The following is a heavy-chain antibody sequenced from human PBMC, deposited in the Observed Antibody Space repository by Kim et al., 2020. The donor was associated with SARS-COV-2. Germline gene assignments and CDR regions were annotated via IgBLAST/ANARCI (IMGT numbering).Heavy chain of an antibody. CDR1: GASISSSNYY. V-gene: IGHV4-39*01. CDR2: IYYSGST. CDR3: ARWAIMITFGGVIVHDA. Sequence: SQTLSLTCTVSGASISSSNYYWGWIRQPPGKGLEWIGSIYYSGSTYYNPSLRSRVTISVDTSKNQFSLKLSSVTAADTAVYYCARWAIMITFGGVIVHDA. D-gene: IGHD3-16*02. J-gene: IGHJ3*01.